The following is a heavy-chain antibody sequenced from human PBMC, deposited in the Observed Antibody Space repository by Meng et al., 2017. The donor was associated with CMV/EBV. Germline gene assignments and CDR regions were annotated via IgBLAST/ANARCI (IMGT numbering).Heavy chain of an antibody. Sequence: SVKVSCKASGGTFSSYAVSWVRQAPGQGLEWRGGIIPILGIANYAQKFQGRVTITADKSTSTAYMVLSSLRSEDTAVYYCAREPSNCSSTSCYLREIDYWGQGTLVTVSS. CDR3: AREPSNCSSTSCYLREIDY. CDR1: GGTFSSYA. V-gene: IGHV1-69*10. D-gene: IGHD2-2*01. J-gene: IGHJ4*02. CDR2: IIPILGIA.